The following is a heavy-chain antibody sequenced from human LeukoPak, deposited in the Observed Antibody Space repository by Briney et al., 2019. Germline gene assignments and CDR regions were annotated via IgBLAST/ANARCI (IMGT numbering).Heavy chain of an antibody. J-gene: IGHJ6*02. CDR3: ARGDGGYYYGMDV. V-gene: IGHV3-48*03. D-gene: IGHD3-10*01. CDR2: ISSSGSTI. CDR1: GFTFSSYE. Sequence: GGSLRLSCAASGFTFSSYEMNWVRQAPGKGLEWLSYISSSGSTIYYADSVKGRSTISRDNAKNSLHLQMNSLRAEDTAVYYCARGDGGYYYGMDVWGQGTTVTVSS.